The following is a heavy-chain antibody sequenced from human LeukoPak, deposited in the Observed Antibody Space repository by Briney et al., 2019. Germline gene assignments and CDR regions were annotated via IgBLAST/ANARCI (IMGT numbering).Heavy chain of an antibody. V-gene: IGHV3-30-3*01. Sequence: PGGSLRLSCDASGFTFRNYAFHWVRQAPGKGLEWVALISYDGNSQYYADSVKGRFTISRDNPKNTLYLQMNSLRTEDTAVYYCARAGDYGSGSFRWRHFDYWGQGTLVTVSS. D-gene: IGHD3-10*01. J-gene: IGHJ4*02. CDR1: GFTFRNYA. CDR3: ARAGDYGSGSFRWRHFDY. CDR2: ISYDGNSQ.